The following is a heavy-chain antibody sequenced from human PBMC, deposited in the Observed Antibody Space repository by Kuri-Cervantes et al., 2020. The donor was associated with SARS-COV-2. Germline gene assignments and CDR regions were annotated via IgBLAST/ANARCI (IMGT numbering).Heavy chain of an antibody. J-gene: IGHJ4*02. V-gene: IGHV4-38-2*02. D-gene: IGHD3-9*01. CDR2: IYHSGST. CDR3: ARRAGYYYFDY. Sequence: GSLRLSCTVSGYSISSGYYWGWIRQPPGKGLEWIGSIYHSGSTYYNPSLKSRVTISVDTSKNQFSLKLSSVTAADTAVYYCARRAGYYYFDYWGQGTLVTVSS. CDR1: GYSISSGYY.